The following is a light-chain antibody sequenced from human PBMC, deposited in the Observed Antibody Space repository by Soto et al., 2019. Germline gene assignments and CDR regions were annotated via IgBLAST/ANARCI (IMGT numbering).Light chain of an antibody. CDR3: QQYNNWPLT. J-gene: IGKJ4*01. V-gene: IGKV3-20*01. CDR2: GAY. CDR1: QSVRNSY. Sequence: EIVLTQSPGTLSLSPGERATLSCRASQSVRNSYLAWYQQKPGQAPRLLIYGAYTRATGIPVRFSGSGSGTDFTLTISRLEPEDFAVYYCQQYNNWPLTFGGGTKVDIK.